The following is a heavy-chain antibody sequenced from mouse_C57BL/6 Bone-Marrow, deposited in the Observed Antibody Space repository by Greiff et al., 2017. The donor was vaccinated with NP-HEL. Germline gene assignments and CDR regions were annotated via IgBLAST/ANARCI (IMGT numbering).Heavy chain of an antibody. Sequence: VQREKDGPVLVKPGPSVKISCKASGFTFTDYYMHWVKQSHGKSLEWIGLVYPYNGGPSSNQKFKGKATLTVETSSSTAYMELNSLTSRDSAICYCARSLGNWGQGTTLTVSS. D-gene: IGHD6-2*01. V-gene: IGHV1-36*01. CDR2: VYPYNGGP. J-gene: IGHJ2*01. CDR3: ARSLGN. CDR1: GFTFTDYY.